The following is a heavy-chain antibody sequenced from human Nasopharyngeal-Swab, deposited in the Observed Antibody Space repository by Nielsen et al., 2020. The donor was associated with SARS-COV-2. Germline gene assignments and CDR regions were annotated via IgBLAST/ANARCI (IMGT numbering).Heavy chain of an antibody. Sequence: GVLKISCAASGFTFNTYSMNWVRQAPGRGLEWVAYISGAFGTIYYADSVKGRFTISRDNAKNSLYLQMNSLRAEDTAVYYCARAIHTIFGETSHYFYFGMDVWGQGTTVTVSS. CDR1: GFTFNTYS. D-gene: IGHD3-3*01. CDR2: ISGAFGTI. CDR3: ARAIHTIFGETSHYFYFGMDV. J-gene: IGHJ6*02. V-gene: IGHV3-48*04.